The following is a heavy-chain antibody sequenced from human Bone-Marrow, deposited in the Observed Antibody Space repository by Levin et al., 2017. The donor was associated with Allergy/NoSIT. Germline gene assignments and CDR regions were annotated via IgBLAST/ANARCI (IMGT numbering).Heavy chain of an antibody. CDR1: GYSFTSYW. D-gene: IGHD2-15*01. CDR2: IYPGDSDT. Sequence: GGSLRLSCKGSGYSFTSYWIGWVRQMPGKGLEWMGIIYPGDSDTRYSPSFQGQVTISADKSISTAYLQWSNLKASDTAMYYCARRGVSYCSGGSCYSLLYYYYGMDVWGQGTTVTVSS. V-gene: IGHV5-51*01. J-gene: IGHJ6*02. CDR3: ARRGVSYCSGGSCYSLLYYYYGMDV.